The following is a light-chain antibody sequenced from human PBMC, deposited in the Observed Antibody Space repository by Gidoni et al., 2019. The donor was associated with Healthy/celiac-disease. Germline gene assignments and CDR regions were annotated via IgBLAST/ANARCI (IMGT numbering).Light chain of an antibody. CDR2: DAS. V-gene: IGKV1-33*01. J-gene: IGKJ1*01. CDR3: QQYDNPLRT. Sequence: DIQMTQSPSSLSASVGDRVTITCQASQDISNYLNWYQQKPGKAPKLLIYDASNLETGVPSRFSGSGSGTDFTFTISSLQPEDIATYYCQQYDNPLRTFXXXTKVEIK. CDR1: QDISNY.